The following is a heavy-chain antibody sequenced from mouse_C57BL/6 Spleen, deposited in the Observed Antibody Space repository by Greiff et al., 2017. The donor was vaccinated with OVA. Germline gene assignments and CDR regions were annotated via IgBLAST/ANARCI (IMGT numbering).Heavy chain of an antibody. CDR3: ARDQGNGPDY. V-gene: IGHV5-4*01. D-gene: IGHD1-2*01. Sequence: EVKLEESGGGLVKPGGSLKLSCAASGFTFSSYAMSWVRQTPEKRLEWVATISDGGSYTYYPDNVKGRFTISRDNAKNNLYLQMSHLKSEDTAMYYCARDQGNGPDYWGQGTTLTVSS. CDR1: GFTFSSYA. J-gene: IGHJ2*01. CDR2: ISDGGSYT.